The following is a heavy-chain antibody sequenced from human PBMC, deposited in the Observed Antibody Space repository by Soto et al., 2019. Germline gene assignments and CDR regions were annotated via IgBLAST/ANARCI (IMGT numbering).Heavy chain of an antibody. V-gene: IGHV3-23*01. D-gene: IGHD6-19*01. J-gene: IGHJ4*02. CDR1: GFTFSSHV. CDR3: AKDRSGWYYFDY. Sequence: EVQLLESGGGLVQPGGSLRLSCAASGFTFSSHVMNWVRQAPGKGLEWVSTISVSGDSTNFADSVKGRFSISRDNSKNTLYLQMNNLRAEDTGIYHCAKDRSGWYYFDYWGQGTLVTVTS. CDR2: ISVSGDST.